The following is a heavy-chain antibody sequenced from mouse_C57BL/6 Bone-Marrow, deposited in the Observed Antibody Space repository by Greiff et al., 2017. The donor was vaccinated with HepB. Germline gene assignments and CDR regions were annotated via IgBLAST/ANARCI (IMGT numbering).Heavy chain of an antibody. CDR2: IDPETGGT. CDR1: GYTFTDYE. J-gene: IGHJ4*01. D-gene: IGHD2-3*01. CDR3: TRRDGFLYAMYY. V-gene: IGHV1-15*01. Sequence: QVHVKQSGAELVRPGASVTLSCKASGYTFTDYEMHWVKQTPVHGLEWIGAIDPETGGTAYNQKFKGKAILTADKSSSTAYMELRSLTSEDSAVYYCTRRDGFLYAMYYWGQGTSVTVSS.